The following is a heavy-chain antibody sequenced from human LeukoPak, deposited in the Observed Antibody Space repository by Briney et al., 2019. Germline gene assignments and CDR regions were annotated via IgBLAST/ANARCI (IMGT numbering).Heavy chain of an antibody. V-gene: IGHV4-39*02. CDR2: IYYSGNS. Sequence: SETLSLTCTVSGGSISSSSYYWGWIRQPPGKGLEWIGSIYYSGNSYYNPSLKSRVTISVDTSKNQFSLKLSSVTAADTAVYYCARDRPATENWYFDLWGRGTLVTVSS. J-gene: IGHJ2*01. CDR1: GGSISSSSYY. D-gene: IGHD1-26*01. CDR3: ARDRPATENWYFDL.